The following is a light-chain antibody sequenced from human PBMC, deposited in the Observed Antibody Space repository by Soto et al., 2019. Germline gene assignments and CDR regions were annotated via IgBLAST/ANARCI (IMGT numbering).Light chain of an antibody. CDR2: EVS. CDR1: SGDVGGYNY. CDR3: SSYAGGNNYV. V-gene: IGLV2-8*01. J-gene: IGLJ1*01. Sequence: QSALTQPPSASGSPGQSVTISCTGTSGDVGGYNYVSWYQQHPGKAPKLMIYEVSQRPSGVPDRFSGSTSGNTASLTVSGLQAEDEADYYCSSYAGGNNYVFGTGTKLTVL.